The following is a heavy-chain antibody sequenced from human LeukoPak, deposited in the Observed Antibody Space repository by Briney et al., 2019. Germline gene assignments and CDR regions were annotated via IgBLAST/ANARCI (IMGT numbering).Heavy chain of an antibody. J-gene: IGHJ4*02. CDR2: FDPEDGEI. CDR3: ATDLWYNWNYVYDY. V-gene: IGHV1-24*01. D-gene: IGHD1-7*01. Sequence: ASVKVSGKVSGYTLTELSMHWVRQAPGKGREWRGGFDPEDGEIIYAQKFQGRVTMTEDTSTDTAYMELSSLRSEDTAVYYCATDLWYNWNYVYDYWGQGTLVTVSS. CDR1: GYTLTELS.